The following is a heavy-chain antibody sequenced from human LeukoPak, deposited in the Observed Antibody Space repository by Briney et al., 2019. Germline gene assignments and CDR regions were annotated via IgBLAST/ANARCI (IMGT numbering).Heavy chain of an antibody. CDR1: GFTFSSYA. J-gene: IGHJ4*02. D-gene: IGHD4-11*01. CDR2: ISSNGGST. V-gene: IGHV3-64*01. CDR3: ARGHTVTSFDY. Sequence: PGGSLRLSCAASGFTFSSYAMHWVRQAPGKGLEYVSAISSNGGSTYYANSVKGRFTISRDNSKNTLYLQMGSLRAEGMAVYYCARGHTVTSFDYWGQGTLVTVSS.